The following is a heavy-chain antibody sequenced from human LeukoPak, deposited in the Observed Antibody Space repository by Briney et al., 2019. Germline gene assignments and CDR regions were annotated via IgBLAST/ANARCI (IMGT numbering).Heavy chain of an antibody. J-gene: IGHJ5*02. CDR3: ARGRGEGRGISMVRGVRAPSYNWFDP. V-gene: IGHV4-59*12. CDR1: GVSISSYY. CDR2: IYYSGST. D-gene: IGHD3-10*01. Sequence: SETLSLTCTVSGVSISSYYWGWIRQPPGKGLEWIGYIYYSGSTYYNPSLKSRVTISVDTSKNQFSLKLTSVTAADTAVYYCARGRGEGRGISMVRGVRAPSYNWFDPWGHGTPVIVSS.